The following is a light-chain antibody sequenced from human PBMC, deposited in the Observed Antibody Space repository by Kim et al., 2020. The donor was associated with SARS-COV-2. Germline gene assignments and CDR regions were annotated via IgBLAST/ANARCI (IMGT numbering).Light chain of an antibody. CDR1: TSNIVSNF. Sequence: GQSATISCSGSTSNIVSNFVYWYRPFPGAAPKHLIYSNDQRPSGLPERFSGSRSGTSASLAISGLRSEDEADYYCATWDDSLGGWIFGGGTQLTVL. CDR2: SND. J-gene: IGLJ2*01. CDR3: ATWDDSLGGWI. V-gene: IGLV1-47*01.